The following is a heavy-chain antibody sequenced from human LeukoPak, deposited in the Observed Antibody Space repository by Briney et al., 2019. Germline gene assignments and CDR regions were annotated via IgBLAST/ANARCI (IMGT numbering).Heavy chain of an antibody. Sequence: PGGSLRLSCAGSGFTFSNFGMHWVRQAPGKGLEWVAVISYGGINKDYADSVKGRFTISRDDSKNTLYLQMNSLSGDHAADYYCVKDRALYGSGSYNYFDHWGQGTLVTVSS. CDR1: GFTFSNFG. J-gene: IGHJ4*02. V-gene: IGHV3-30*18. D-gene: IGHD3-10*01. CDR2: ISYGGINK. CDR3: VKDRALYGSGSYNYFDH.